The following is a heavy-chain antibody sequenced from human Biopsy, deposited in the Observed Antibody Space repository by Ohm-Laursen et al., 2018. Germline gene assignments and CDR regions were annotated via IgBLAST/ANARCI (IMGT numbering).Heavy chain of an antibody. CDR2: NIPILGTG. CDR1: GGTFSNYG. J-gene: IGHJ1*01. CDR3: ATKLTGYFHH. V-gene: IGHV1-69*06. Sequence: SVKVSCKAPGGTFSNYGVNWVRQAPGQGLEWLGGNIPILGTGNYAQKFQDRVTVAADTSTSTATMELRILRSDDTAVYYCATKLTGYFHHWGQGTLVIVSS. D-gene: IGHD3-9*01.